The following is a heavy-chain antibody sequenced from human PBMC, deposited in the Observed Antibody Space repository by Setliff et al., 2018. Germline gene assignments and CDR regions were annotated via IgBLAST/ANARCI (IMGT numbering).Heavy chain of an antibody. Sequence: SETLSLTCTVSGGSISSYYWSRIRQPPGKGLEWIGYIYYSGSTNYNPSLKSRVTISVDTSKNQFSLKLSSVTAADTAVYYCARGGYSYGYVGYYYYMDVWGKGTTVTVSS. CDR3: ARGGYSYGYVGYYYYMDV. J-gene: IGHJ6*03. CDR2: IYYSGST. CDR1: GGSISSYY. D-gene: IGHD5-18*01. V-gene: IGHV4-59*01.